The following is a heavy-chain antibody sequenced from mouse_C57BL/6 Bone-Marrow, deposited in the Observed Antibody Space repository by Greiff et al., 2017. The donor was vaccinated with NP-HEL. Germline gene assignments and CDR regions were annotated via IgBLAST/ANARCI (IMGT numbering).Heavy chain of an antibody. CDR2: IYPGDGDT. D-gene: IGHD1-1*01. CDR3: ARGDYGSSRFVYAMDY. J-gene: IGHJ4*01. V-gene: IGHV1-80*01. Sequence: QVQLQQSGAELVKPGASVKISCKASGSAFSSYWMNWVKERPGKGLEWIGQIYPGDGDTKYNGKFKGKATLTADKSSSTAYMQVSSLTSEDSAVYFFARGDYGSSRFVYAMDYWGQGTSVTVSS. CDR1: GSAFSSYW.